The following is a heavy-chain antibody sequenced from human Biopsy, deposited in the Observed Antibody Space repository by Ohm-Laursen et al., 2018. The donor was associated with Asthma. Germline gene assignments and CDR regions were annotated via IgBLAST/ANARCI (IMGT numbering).Heavy chain of an antibody. V-gene: IGHV1-18*01. CDR2: ISVYNGNT. J-gene: IGHJ6*02. CDR1: GYTFNSAG. D-gene: IGHD3-10*01. CDR3: ARAVDYSHYYGIDV. Sequence: SSVKVSCKTSGYTFNSAGITWVRQAPRQGLEWMGWISVYNGNTKVAQKLQDRVTMIADTSTSTAYMELRSLRSDDTAVYFCARAVDYSHYYGIDVWGQGTTVTVS.